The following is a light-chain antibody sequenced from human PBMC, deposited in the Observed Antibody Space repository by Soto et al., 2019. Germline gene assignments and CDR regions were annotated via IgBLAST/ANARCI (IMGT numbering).Light chain of an antibody. V-gene: IGKV1-5*01. CDR2: DAS. CDR3: QQFIDGWT. J-gene: IGKJ1*01. Sequence: QMTKSPSTLSASIGDRVTITCRASQSINNRLAWYQQMPGKAPNLLIYDASSLESGVPSRFRGSGSETEFTLTISGLQPDDFAAYYCQQFIDGWTFGQGTKVDIK. CDR1: QSINNR.